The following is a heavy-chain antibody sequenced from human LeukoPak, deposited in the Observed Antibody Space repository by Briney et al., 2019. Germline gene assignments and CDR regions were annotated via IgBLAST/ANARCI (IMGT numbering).Heavy chain of an antibody. J-gene: IGHJ4*02. CDR1: GFSFSSYA. D-gene: IGHD2-15*01. CDR2: IVYDGSNK. V-gene: IGHV3-30*04. Sequence: GGSLRLSCAASGFSFSSYAMHWVRQAPGKGLEWVTLIVYDGSNKYYADSVKGRFTISRDNSKNTLYLQMNSLRAEDTAVYYCAKGDATFDYWGQGTLVTVSS. CDR3: AKGDATFDY.